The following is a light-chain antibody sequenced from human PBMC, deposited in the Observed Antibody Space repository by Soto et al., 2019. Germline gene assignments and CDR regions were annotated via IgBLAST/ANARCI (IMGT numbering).Light chain of an antibody. J-gene: IGLJ1*01. CDR3: QSNYSSLSGYV. Sequence: QSVLTQPPSVSGAPGQRVTISCTGSSSNIGAGYDVHWYQQLPGAAPKLLIYGNSNRPSGVPDRFSGSKSGTSASLAIIGLQAEDEADYYCQSNYSSLSGYVFGTGTKVPS. CDR2: GNS. V-gene: IGLV1-40*01. CDR1: SSNIGAGYD.